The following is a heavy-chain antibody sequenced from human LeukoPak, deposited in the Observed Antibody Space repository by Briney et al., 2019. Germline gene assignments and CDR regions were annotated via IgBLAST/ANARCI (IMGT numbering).Heavy chain of an antibody. J-gene: IGHJ4*02. D-gene: IGHD3-16*01. CDR3: AKGVGEFGFRFDS. Sequence: GGSLRLSCAASGFTFSSYAMSWVRQPPGKGLEWVSGISGSGDNTYYADSVKGRFTISRDNSKKTLYLHLNSLRVEDAAVYYCAKGVGEFGFRFDSWGQGTLVTVSS. CDR1: GFTFSSYA. CDR2: ISGSGDNT. V-gene: IGHV3-23*01.